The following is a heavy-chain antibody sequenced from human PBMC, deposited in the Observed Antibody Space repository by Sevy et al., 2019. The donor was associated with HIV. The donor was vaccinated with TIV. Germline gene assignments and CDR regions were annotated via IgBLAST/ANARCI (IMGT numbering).Heavy chain of an antibody. CDR2: IQYDGRNT. Sequence: GGSLRLSCTTSGFTFSYSGMHWVRQAPGKGLEWVTFIQYDGRNTHYADSVKGRFTISRDNSKNSLYLQMNSLRAEDTAVYYCARDHTYYDSGTILGWFAPWGQGTLVTVSS. J-gene: IGHJ5*02. V-gene: IGHV3-30*02. CDR3: ARDHTYYDSGTILGWFAP. D-gene: IGHD3-10*01. CDR1: GFTFSYSG.